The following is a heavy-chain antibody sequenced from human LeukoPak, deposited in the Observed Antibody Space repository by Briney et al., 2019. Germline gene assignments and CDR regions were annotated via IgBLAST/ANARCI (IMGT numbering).Heavy chain of an antibody. D-gene: IGHD4-17*01. Sequence: PGGSLRLSCAASGFTFSSYEMNWVRQAPGKGLEWVAFIRYDGSNKYYADSVKGRFTISRDNSKNTLYLQMNSLRAEDTAVYYCAKDYGDYAWGQGTLVTVSS. CDR2: IRYDGSNK. J-gene: IGHJ5*02. CDR3: AKDYGDYA. CDR1: GFTFSSYE. V-gene: IGHV3-30*02.